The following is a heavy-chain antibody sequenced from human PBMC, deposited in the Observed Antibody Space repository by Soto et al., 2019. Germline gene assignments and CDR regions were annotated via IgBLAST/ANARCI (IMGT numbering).Heavy chain of an antibody. CDR1: GGSFSGYY. J-gene: IGHJ3*02. D-gene: IGHD7-27*01. Sequence: TLSLTCAVYGGSFSGYYWSWIRQPPGKGLEWIGEINHSGSTNYNPSLKSRVTISVDTSKNQFSLKLSSVTAADTAVYYCARELGIWKWGAFDIWGQGTMVTVSS. CDR2: INHSGST. V-gene: IGHV4-34*01. CDR3: ARELGIWKWGAFDI.